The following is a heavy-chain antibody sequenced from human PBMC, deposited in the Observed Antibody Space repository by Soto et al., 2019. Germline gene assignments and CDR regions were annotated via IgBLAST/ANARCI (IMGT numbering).Heavy chain of an antibody. CDR1: GYVFTSYD. J-gene: IGHJ1*01. Sequence: QAQLEQSGAEVKKPGASVKVSCKASGYVFTSYDIDWVRQAPGQGLEWLGWMNANTGETGYAQKFQGRVAITRDRSMSTAYMELSSLTSDDTAVYYCARGHSSGKYEPLHSFFQLWGQGSLVSASS. CDR2: MNANTGET. V-gene: IGHV1-8*01. CDR3: ARGHSSGKYEPLHSFFQL. D-gene: IGHD3-22*01.